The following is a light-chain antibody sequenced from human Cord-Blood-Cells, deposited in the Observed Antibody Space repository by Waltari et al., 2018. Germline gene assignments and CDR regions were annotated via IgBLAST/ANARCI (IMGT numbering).Light chain of an antibody. Sequence: QSALTQPASVSGSPGQSITISCTRTSSDVGSYNLVPWYQQHPGKSPKLMIYEVSKRPSGVSNRFSGSKSGNTASLTISGLQAEDEADYYCCSYAGSSTFWVFGGGTKLTVL. J-gene: IGLJ3*02. CDR2: EVS. CDR3: CSYAGSSTFWV. V-gene: IGLV2-23*02. CDR1: SSDVGSYNL.